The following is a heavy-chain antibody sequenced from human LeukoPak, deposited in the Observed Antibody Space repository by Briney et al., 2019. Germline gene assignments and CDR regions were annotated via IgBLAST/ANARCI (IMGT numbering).Heavy chain of an antibody. V-gene: IGHV4-30-2*02. Sequence: KPSETLSLTCTVSGGSISSGGYYWSWIRQPPGKGLEWIGYIYHSGSTYYNPSLKSRVTISVDTSKNQFSLKLSSVTAADTAVYYCVAGNVIDRTRGDAFDIWGQGTMVTVSS. CDR3: VAGNVIDRTRGDAFDI. D-gene: IGHD3-16*02. CDR1: GGSISSGGYY. CDR2: IYHSGST. J-gene: IGHJ3*02.